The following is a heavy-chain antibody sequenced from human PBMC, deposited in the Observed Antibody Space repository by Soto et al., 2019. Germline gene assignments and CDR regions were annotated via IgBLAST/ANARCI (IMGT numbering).Heavy chain of an antibody. J-gene: IGHJ5*02. V-gene: IGHV3-30-3*01. Sequence: QEQVLQSGGGVVQPGRSLRLSCVASGFTVSGYSMHWVRQAPGKGLEWVPLISYDGNNKDYADSVKGRFTISRDNSKNPLYLQMNSLRIEDTAVYYCVRCWGTGDGSNLGYNWFDPWGQGSLVIVSS. CDR2: ISYDGNNK. CDR1: GFTVSGYS. CDR3: VRCWGTGDGSNLGYNWFDP. D-gene: IGHD1-1*01.